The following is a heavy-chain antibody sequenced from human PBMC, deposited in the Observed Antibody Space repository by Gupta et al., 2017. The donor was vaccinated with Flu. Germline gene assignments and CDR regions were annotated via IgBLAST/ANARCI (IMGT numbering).Heavy chain of an antibody. J-gene: IGHJ4*02. Sequence: EVQLVESGGGLVQPGGSLRLSCAASGFPFSNYEMSWVRLAPGKGLEWVSYISRSAVTYYTDSVKGRFTISRDNAKNSVYLQMNSLRAEDTAFYYCARGHWDSWGQGTLVTVSS. CDR1: GFPFSNYE. CDR2: ISRSAVT. V-gene: IGHV3-48*03. CDR3: ARGHWDS.